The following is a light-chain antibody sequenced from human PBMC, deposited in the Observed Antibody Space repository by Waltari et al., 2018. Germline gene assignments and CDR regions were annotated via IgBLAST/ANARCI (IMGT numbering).Light chain of an antibody. CDR3: QSFDGRLRV. J-gene: IGLJ3*02. Sequence: QSVLTQPPSVSGAPGQRVPIPCPGSSSHIGAGYEVHWYQQLPGTAPKLPITGNTNRPSGAPDRFSASKSGTSASLAITGLQAEDEADYYCQSFDGRLRVFGGGTKVTVL. CDR1: SSHIGAGYE. CDR2: GNT. V-gene: IGLV1-40*01.